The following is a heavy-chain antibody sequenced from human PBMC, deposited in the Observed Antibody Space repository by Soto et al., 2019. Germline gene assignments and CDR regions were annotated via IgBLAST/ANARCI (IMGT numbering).Heavy chain of an antibody. J-gene: IGHJ4*02. Sequence: PSETLSLTCSVPGGSMRHVYWSWIRQPPGQGLEWIGFIFHSGNTKYNPSLKSRVTISVDTSKNQFSLSLTSLTAADTAVYFCARAHAPTLPFDYWGQGTLVTVS. V-gene: IGHV4-59*01. CDR1: GGSMRHVY. CDR3: ARAHAPTLPFDY. CDR2: IFHSGNT. D-gene: IGHD2-2*01.